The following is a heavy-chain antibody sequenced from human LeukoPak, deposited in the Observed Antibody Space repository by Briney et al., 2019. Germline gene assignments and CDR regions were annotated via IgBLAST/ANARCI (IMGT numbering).Heavy chain of an antibody. CDR1: GYTFTSYG. V-gene: IGHV1-18*01. Sequence: ASVRVSCKASGYTFTSYGISWVRQAPGQGLEWMGWISAYNGNTNYAQKLQGRVTMTTDTSTSTAYMELRSLRSDDTAVYYCARGRSIAAAGRDNWFDPWGQGTLVTVSS. J-gene: IGHJ5*02. D-gene: IGHD6-13*01. CDR2: ISAYNGNT. CDR3: ARGRSIAAAGRDNWFDP.